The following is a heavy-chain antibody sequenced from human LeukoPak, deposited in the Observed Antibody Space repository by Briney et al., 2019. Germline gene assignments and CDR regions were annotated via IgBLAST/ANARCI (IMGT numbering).Heavy chain of an antibody. CDR3: ARETGYCSSTSCYFDY. J-gene: IGHJ4*02. D-gene: IGHD2-2*01. Sequence: HPGGSLRLSCAASGFTFSSYGMHWVRQAPGKGLEWVAVIWYDGSNKYYADSVKGRFTISRDNSKNTLYLQMNSLRAEDTAVYYCARETGYCSSTSCYFDYWGQGTLVTVSS. CDR1: GFTFSSYG. V-gene: IGHV3-33*01. CDR2: IWYDGSNK.